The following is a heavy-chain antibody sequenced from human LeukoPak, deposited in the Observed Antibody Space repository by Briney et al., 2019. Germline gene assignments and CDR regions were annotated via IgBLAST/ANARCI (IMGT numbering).Heavy chain of an antibody. CDR1: GFTVSSNY. CDR3: ARLGGYYDFWSGYYFDY. D-gene: IGHD3-3*01. Sequence: PGGSLRLSCAASGFTVSSNYMSWVLQAPGKGLEWVSVIYSGGSTYYADSVKGRFTISRDNSKNTLYLQMNSLRAEDTAVYYCARLGGYYDFWSGYYFDYWGQGTLVTVSS. J-gene: IGHJ4*02. CDR2: IYSGGST. V-gene: IGHV3-66*02.